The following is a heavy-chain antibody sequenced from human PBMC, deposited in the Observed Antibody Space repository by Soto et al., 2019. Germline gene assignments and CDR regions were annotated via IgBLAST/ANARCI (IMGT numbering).Heavy chain of an antibody. J-gene: IGHJ4*02. CDR2: IYYSGST. CDR3: ARLKDPMGDSSGYFDY. V-gene: IGHV4-31*03. CDR1: GGSISSGGYY. Sequence: SETLSLTCTVSGGSISSGGYYWSWIRQHPGKGLEWIGYIYYSGSTYYNPSLKSRVTISVDTSKNQFSLKLSSVTAADTAVYYCARLKDPMGDSSGYFDYWGQGTLVTVSS. D-gene: IGHD3-22*01.